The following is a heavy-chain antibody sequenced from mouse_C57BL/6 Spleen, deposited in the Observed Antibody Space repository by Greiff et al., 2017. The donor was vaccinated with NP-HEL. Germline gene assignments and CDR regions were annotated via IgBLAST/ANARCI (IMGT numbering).Heavy chain of an antibody. Sequence: EVQLVESGGGLVQPKGSLKLSCAASGFSFNTYAMNWVRQAPGKGLEWVARIRSKSNNYATYYADSVKDRFPISRDDSESMLYLQMNNLKTEDTAMYYCVRLGDYDGYYFDYWGQGTTLTVSS. V-gene: IGHV10-1*01. CDR2: IRSKSNNYAT. J-gene: IGHJ2*01. D-gene: IGHD2-4*01. CDR1: GFSFNTYA. CDR3: VRLGDYDGYYFDY.